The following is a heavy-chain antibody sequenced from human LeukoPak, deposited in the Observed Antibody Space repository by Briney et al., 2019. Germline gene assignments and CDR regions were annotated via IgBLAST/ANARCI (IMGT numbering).Heavy chain of an antibody. CDR2: ISPYTTKT. V-gene: IGHV1-18*01. Sequence: GASVKVSCKASGYTFISYGITWVRQAPGQGLEWMGGISPYTTKTNYAQSLQGRVTMTTYTSTSTAYMELRSLRSDGTAVYYCAREGGVGPTAPPDYYSYQMDVWGKGTTVTVSS. J-gene: IGHJ6*03. CDR3: AREGGVGPTAPPDYYSYQMDV. CDR1: GYTFISYG. D-gene: IGHD1-26*01.